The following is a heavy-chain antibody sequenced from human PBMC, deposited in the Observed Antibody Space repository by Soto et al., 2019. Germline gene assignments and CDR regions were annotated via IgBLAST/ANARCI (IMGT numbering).Heavy chain of an antibody. CDR1: GFALSRYV. J-gene: IGHJ6*02. CDR2: ISGSXGDT. V-gene: IGHV3-23*01. CDR3: XXGLDNYNGXV. Sequence: EVQXXXSGGGLVXXXXXLXLSCAASGFALSRYVMTWVRQTPGKGLEWVSHISGSXGDTYYADSVKGRFXXSXXXSKXXXXXXXXXLXXXXTAVXYXXXGLDNYNGXVWGXXXXXX. D-gene: IGHD3-10*01.